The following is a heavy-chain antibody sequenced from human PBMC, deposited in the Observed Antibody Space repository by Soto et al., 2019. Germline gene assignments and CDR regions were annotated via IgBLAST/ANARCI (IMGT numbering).Heavy chain of an antibody. CDR1: GGSISSSNW. J-gene: IGHJ4*02. Sequence: PSETLSLTCAVSGGSISSSNWWSWVRQPPGKGLEWIGEIYHSGSTNYNPSLKSRVTISVDKSKNQFSLKLSSVTAADTAVYYCARAVRGARPTAAGTGDYWGQGTLVTSPQ. CDR2: IYHSGST. D-gene: IGHD6-13*01. V-gene: IGHV4-4*02. CDR3: ARAVRGARPTAAGTGDY.